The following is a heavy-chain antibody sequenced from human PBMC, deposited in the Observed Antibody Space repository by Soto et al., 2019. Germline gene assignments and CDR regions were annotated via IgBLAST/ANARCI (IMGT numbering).Heavy chain of an antibody. CDR3: AKSQEIGTHFFDS. V-gene: IGHV3-13*01. J-gene: IGHJ4*02. Sequence: GWSLRLSCEASGLTFSGFDMHWVRQPTGKGLEWVSSIGTAGDTYYAVSVKGRFTISRDNAKNSLSLQMNSLRAGDMAVYFCAKSQEIGTHFFDSWGQGTQVTVSS. CDR1: GLTFSGFD. D-gene: IGHD6-13*01. CDR2: IGTAGDT.